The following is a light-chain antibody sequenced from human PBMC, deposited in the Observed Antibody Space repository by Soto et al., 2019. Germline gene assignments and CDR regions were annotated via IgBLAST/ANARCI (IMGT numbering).Light chain of an antibody. Sequence: EIVMTQSPATLSVSPGERANLSCRASQSVSSYLAWYQQKPGQAPRLLIYDASNRATGIPARFSGTGSGTDFTLTSNNLQPEDFAVYYCQVRTNWSIAFGRGTRLEIK. CDR1: QSVSSY. CDR2: DAS. V-gene: IGKV3-11*01. CDR3: QVRTNWSIA. J-gene: IGKJ5*01.